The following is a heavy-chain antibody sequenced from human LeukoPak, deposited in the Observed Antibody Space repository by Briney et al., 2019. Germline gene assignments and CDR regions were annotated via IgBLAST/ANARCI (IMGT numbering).Heavy chain of an antibody. D-gene: IGHD4-11*01. J-gene: IGHJ4*02. V-gene: IGHV4-61*02. CDR1: GGSISSGSYY. CDR2: IYTSGST. CDR3: ARGGGISNYANAYFDY. Sequence: SETLSLTCTVSGGSISSGSYYWSWIRQPAGKGLEWIGRIYTSGSTNYSPSLKSRVTISVDTSKNQFSLKLSSVTAADTAVYYCARGGGISNYANAYFDYRGQGTLVTVSS.